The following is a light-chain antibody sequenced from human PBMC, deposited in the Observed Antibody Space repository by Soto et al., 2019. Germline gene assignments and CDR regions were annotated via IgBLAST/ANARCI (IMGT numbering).Light chain of an antibody. CDR1: NSNIGRND. J-gene: IGLJ2*01. CDR2: SND. CDR3: AAWDDTLRARV. Sequence: QSALAQPPSASGTPGQRVTIYCSGSNSNIGRNDVTWYQQVPGTAPQCLIYSNDQRPSGVPDRISGSRSGTSASLAISGLQSGDEAEYYCAAWDDTLRARVFGGGTKVTVL. V-gene: IGLV1-44*01.